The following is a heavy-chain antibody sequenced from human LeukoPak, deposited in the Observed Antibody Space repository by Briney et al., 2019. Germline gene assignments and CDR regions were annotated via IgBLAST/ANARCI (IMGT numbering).Heavy chain of an antibody. CDR2: IKSDGRT. J-gene: IGHJ1*01. V-gene: IGHV3-74*01. Sequence: GGSLRLSCAAAGFTFSNYWMHWVRQAPGKGLVWVSRIKSDGRTNYADSVKGRFTISRDNAKNTVSLQMNSLRAEDTGVYYCARAPSEIGGYYPEYFRHWGQGTLVTVSS. D-gene: IGHD3-22*01. CDR1: GFTFSNYW. CDR3: ARAPSEIGGYYPEYFRH.